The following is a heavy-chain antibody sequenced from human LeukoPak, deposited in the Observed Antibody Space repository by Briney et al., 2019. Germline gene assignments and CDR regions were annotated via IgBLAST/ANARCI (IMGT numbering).Heavy chain of an antibody. Sequence: GASVKVSCKASGGTFSSYAISWVRQAPGQGLEWMGGIIPIFGTANCAQKFQGRVTITADESTSTAYMELSSLRSEDTAVYYCAGDVVGYSGYEPTYYYYGMDVWGQGTTVTVSS. CDR3: AGDVVGYSGYEPTYYYYGMDV. CDR1: GGTFSSYA. V-gene: IGHV1-69*13. CDR2: IIPIFGTA. J-gene: IGHJ6*02. D-gene: IGHD5-12*01.